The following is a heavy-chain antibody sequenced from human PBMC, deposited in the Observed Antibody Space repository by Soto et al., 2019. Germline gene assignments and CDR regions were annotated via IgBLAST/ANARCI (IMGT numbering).Heavy chain of an antibody. D-gene: IGHD6-19*01. Sequence: PFPTRAVSRGSLGRGGFSLGWVPQPPGKGLEWIGYVTHSGTAYSIPSLNGRLTLSVDSSQTQFSLKLTSVTAADSAFYYCARIHWAQSSLDYWGRGILVTVSS. V-gene: IGHV4-30-2*01. CDR2: VTHSGTA. CDR3: ARIHWAQSSLDY. J-gene: IGHJ4*02. CDR1: RGSLGRGGFS.